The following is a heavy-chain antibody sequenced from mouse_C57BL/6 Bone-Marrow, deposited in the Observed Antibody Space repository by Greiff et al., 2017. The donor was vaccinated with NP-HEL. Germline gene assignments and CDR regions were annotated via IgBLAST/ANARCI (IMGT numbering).Heavy chain of an antibody. D-gene: IGHD2-4*01. V-gene: IGHV1-64*01. J-gene: IGHJ3*01. Sequence: VQLQQSGAGLVKPGASVKLSCKASGYTFTSYWMHWVKQRPGQGLEWIGMIHPNSGSTNYNEKFKSKATLTVDKSSSTAYMQLSSLTSEDSAVYYCARFGLREGTWFAYWGQGTLVTVSA. CDR1: GYTFTSYW. CDR2: IHPNSGST. CDR3: ARFGLREGTWFAY.